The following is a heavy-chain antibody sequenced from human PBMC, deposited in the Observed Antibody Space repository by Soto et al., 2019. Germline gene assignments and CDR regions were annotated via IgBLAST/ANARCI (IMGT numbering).Heavy chain of an antibody. CDR1: GGSFSGYY. Sequence: QVQLQQWGAGLLKPSETLSLTCAVYGGSFSGYYWSWIRQPPGKGLEWIGEINHSGSTNYNPSLKSRVTISVDTSKNQFSLKLSSVTAADTAVYYCAREVPGNRPVDTANDYWRQGTLVTVSS. V-gene: IGHV4-34*01. J-gene: IGHJ4*02. CDR2: INHSGST. D-gene: IGHD5-18*01. CDR3: AREVPGNRPVDTANDY.